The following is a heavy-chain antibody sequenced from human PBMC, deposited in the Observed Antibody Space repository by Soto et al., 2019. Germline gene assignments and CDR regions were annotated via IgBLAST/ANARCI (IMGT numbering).Heavy chain of an antibody. Sequence: ASVKVSCKASGGAFTDYIFDWVRQAPGQGLEWMGGIIPMFGTPKYAQKFQHRVTISADVSTGTAYMELTRLRFDDTAVYYCAGGRDQPPVGLYFESWGEGTRVTVSS. CDR3: AGGRDQPPVGLYFES. V-gene: IGHV1-69*13. CDR1: GGAFTDYI. CDR2: IIPMFGTP. D-gene: IGHD1-26*01. J-gene: IGHJ4*02.